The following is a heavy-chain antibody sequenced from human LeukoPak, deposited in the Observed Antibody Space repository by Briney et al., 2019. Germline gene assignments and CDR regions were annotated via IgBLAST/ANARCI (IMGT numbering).Heavy chain of an antibody. CDR1: GFAFSSYS. CDR2: ISRDGNII. D-gene: IGHD3-10*01. V-gene: IGHV3-48*02. J-gene: IGHJ4*02. Sequence: GGSLRLSCAASGFAFSSYSMNWLRQAPGKGLEWVSFISRDGNIIHYADSVKGRFTIFRDNAKNSLFLQVNSLRDEDTAVYYCARVDGSGSYYIWGQGTLVTVSS. CDR3: ARVDGSGSYYI.